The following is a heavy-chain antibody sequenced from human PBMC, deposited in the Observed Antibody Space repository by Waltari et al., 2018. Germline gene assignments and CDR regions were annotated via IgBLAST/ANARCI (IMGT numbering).Heavy chain of an antibody. CDR3: ARDGEGYDSSGYYPDHFQH. CDR1: GGSISSYY. CDR2: IYYSGST. D-gene: IGHD3-22*01. V-gene: IGHV4-59*01. J-gene: IGHJ1*01. Sequence: QVQLQESGPGLVKPSETLSLTCTVSGGSISSYYWSWIRQPPGKGLEWIGYIYYSGSTNSNPSLKNRVTISVDTSKNQFSLKLSSVTAADTAVYYCARDGEGYDSSGYYPDHFQHWGQGTLVTVSS.